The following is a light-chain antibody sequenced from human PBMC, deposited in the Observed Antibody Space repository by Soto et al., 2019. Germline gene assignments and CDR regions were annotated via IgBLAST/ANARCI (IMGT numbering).Light chain of an antibody. CDR3: QQYGSSPWT. V-gene: IGKV3-20*01. Sequence: EIVLTQSPGTLSLSPGERATLSCRASQSVSSSYLAWYQQKPGLAPRLLMYGASSRATGIPDRFIGGGSGTDFTLTISRLEPEDFAVYYCQQYGSSPWTFGQGTKVEIK. J-gene: IGKJ1*01. CDR1: QSVSSSY. CDR2: GAS.